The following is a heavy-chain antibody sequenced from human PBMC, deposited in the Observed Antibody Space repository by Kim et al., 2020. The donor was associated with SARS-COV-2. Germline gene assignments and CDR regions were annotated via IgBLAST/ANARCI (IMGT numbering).Heavy chain of an antibody. CDR2: IIPIFGTA. D-gene: IGHD2-15*01. CDR3: ARYGYCSGGSCSSLYYYYGMDV. V-gene: IGHV1-69*13. Sequence: SVKVSCKASGGTFSSYAISWVRQAPGQGLEWMGGIIPIFGTANYAQKFQGRVTITADESTSTAYMELSSLRSEDTAVYYCARYGYCSGGSCSSLYYYYGMDVWGQGTTVTVSS. J-gene: IGHJ6*02. CDR1: GGTFSSYA.